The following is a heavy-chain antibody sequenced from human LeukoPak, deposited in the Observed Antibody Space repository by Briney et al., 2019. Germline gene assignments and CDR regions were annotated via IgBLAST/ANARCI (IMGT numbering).Heavy chain of an antibody. Sequence: GESLKISCKCSGYIFTNYWIGWVRQMPGKGLEWVGIIYPADSDTRYSPSFQGQVTISVDKSISTAYLQWSSLRASDTAIYYCARTGYYETSRSGYFHHWGPGTLVTVSS. J-gene: IGHJ1*01. CDR3: ARTGYYETSRSGYFHH. V-gene: IGHV5-51*01. CDR1: GYIFTNYW. D-gene: IGHD3-22*01. CDR2: IYPADSDT.